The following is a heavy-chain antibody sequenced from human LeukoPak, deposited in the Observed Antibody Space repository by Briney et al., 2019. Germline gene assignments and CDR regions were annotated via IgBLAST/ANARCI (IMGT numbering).Heavy chain of an antibody. V-gene: IGHV3-48*02. CDR1: GFTFSSYS. J-gene: IGHJ6*02. CDR3: ARNGYTEWLLYDYYGMDV. CDR2: ISSSSSTI. Sequence: GGSLRLSCAASGFTFSSYSMNWVRQAPGKGLEWVSYISSSSSTIYYADSVKGRFTISRDNAKNSLYLQMNSLRDEDTAVYYCARNGYTEWLLYDYYGMDVWGQGTTVTVSS. D-gene: IGHD3-3*01.